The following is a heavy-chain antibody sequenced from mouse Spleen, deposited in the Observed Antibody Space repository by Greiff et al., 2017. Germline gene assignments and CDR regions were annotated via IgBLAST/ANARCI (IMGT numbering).Heavy chain of an antibody. V-gene: IGHV1-64*01. D-gene: IGHD1-1*01. J-gene: IGHJ2*01. Sequence: VQLQQSGAELVKPGASVKLSCKASGYTFTSYWMHWVKQRPGQGLEWIGMIHPNSGSTNYNEKFKSKATLTVDKSSSTAYMQLSSLTSEDSAVYYCASLFITTVVADYWGQGTTLTVSS. CDR1: GYTFTSYW. CDR2: IHPNSGST. CDR3: ASLFITTVVADY.